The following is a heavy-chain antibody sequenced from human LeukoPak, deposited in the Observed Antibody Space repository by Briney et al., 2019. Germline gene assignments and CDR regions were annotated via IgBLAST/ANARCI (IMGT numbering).Heavy chain of an antibody. J-gene: IGHJ4*02. Sequence: PSGTLSLTCAVSGGSISSSNWWSWVRQPPGKGLEWIGEIYHSGSTNYNPSLKSRVTISVDKSKNQFSLKLSSVTAADTAVYYCARVMGAAAGGFDYWGQGTLVTVSS. V-gene: IGHV4-4*02. CDR1: GGSISSSNW. CDR3: ARVMGAAAGGFDY. CDR2: IYHSGST. D-gene: IGHD6-13*01.